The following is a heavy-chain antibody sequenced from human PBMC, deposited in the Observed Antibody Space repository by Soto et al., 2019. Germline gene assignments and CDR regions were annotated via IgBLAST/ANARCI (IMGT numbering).Heavy chain of an antibody. CDR2: IYYSGST. D-gene: IGHD3-22*01. CDR1: GGSISSGGYY. CDR3: ARGHDSSGYYFPLQH. Sequence: PSETLSLTCTVSGGSISSGGYYWSWIRQHPGKGLEWIGYIYYSGSTYYNPSLKSRVTISVDTSKNQFSLKLSSVTAADTAVYYCARGHDSSGYYFPLQHWGQGTLVTVSS. J-gene: IGHJ1*01. V-gene: IGHV4-31*03.